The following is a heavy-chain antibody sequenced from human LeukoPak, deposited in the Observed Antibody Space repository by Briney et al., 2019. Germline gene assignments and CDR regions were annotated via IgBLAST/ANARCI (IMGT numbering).Heavy chain of an antibody. D-gene: IGHD6-13*01. Sequence: PSETLSLTCTVSGYSISSGYYWGWIRQPPGKGLEWIGSIYHSGSTYYNPSLKSRVTISVDTSKNQFSLKLSSVTAADTAVYYCARQYSSSWYVIFYFDYWGQGTLVTVSS. V-gene: IGHV4-38-2*02. CDR2: IYHSGST. J-gene: IGHJ4*02. CDR3: ARQYSSSWYVIFYFDY. CDR1: GYSISSGYY.